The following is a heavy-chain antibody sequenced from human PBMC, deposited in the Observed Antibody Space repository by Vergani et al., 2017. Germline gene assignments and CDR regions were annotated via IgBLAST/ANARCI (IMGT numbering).Heavy chain of an antibody. D-gene: IGHD6-13*01. CDR2: ISSRSSYI. Sequence: EVQLVESGGGLVKPGGSLRLSCAASGFTFSSYSMNWVRQAPGKGLEWVSSISSRSSYIYYADSVKGRFTISRDNAKNSLYLQMNSLRAEDTAVYYCARRAAAGTGAFDIWGQGTMVTVSS. V-gene: IGHV3-21*01. J-gene: IGHJ3*02. CDR3: ARRAAAGTGAFDI. CDR1: GFTFSSYS.